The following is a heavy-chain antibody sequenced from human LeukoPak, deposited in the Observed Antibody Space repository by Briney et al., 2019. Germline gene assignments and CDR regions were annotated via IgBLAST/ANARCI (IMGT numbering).Heavy chain of an antibody. D-gene: IGHD5-24*01. Sequence: SETLSLTCTVSGGSISSTSYYWGWIRQPPGEGLEWIGSIYYSGNTYYNPSLKSRVTISVDTSKNQFSLKLSSVTAADTAVYYCARDGEMATIENYFEYWGQGTLVTVSS. CDR1: GGSISSTSYY. CDR2: IYYSGNT. V-gene: IGHV4-39*07. J-gene: IGHJ4*02. CDR3: ARDGEMATIENYFEY.